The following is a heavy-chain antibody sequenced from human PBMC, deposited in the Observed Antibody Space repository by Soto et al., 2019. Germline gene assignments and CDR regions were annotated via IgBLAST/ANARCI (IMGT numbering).Heavy chain of an antibody. CDR1: GYTFTSYG. Sequence: QVHLVQSGAEVKKPGASLKVSCKASGYTFTSYGIVWVRQAPGQGLEWMGWISTYNVDTKYAQKFKGRVTMSTDTSTTTAYMALTSQTSDDTAMYYCARGGFAYGYLDFWGQGTLATVSS. D-gene: IGHD5-18*01. J-gene: IGHJ4*02. V-gene: IGHV1-18*01. CDR2: ISTYNVDT. CDR3: ARGGFAYGYLDF.